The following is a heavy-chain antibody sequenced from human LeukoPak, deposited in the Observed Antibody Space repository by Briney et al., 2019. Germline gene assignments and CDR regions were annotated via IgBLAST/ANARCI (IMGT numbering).Heavy chain of an antibody. CDR1: GYTFTSYG. Sequence: ASVKVSCKASGYTFTSYGISWVRQAPGQGLEWMGWISAYNGNTNYAQKLQGRVTMTKDTSTSTAYMELRSLRSDDTAVYYCARCENGVCYKDNWFDPWGQGILVTVSS. J-gene: IGHJ5*02. CDR2: ISAYNGNT. CDR3: ARCENGVCYKDNWFDP. V-gene: IGHV1-18*01. D-gene: IGHD2-8*01.